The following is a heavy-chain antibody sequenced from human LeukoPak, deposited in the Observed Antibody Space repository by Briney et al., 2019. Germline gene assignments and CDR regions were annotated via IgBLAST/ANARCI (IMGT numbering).Heavy chain of an antibody. CDR1: GYSFTSYW. CDR2: IYPGDSDT. V-gene: IGHV5-51*01. CDR3: ASLRSGYYYLSYYYYYGMDV. J-gene: IGHJ6*02. Sequence: GESLKISCKGSGYSFTSYWIGWVRQMPGKGLEWMGIIYPGDSDTRYSPSFQGQVTISADKSISTAYLQWSSLKASDTAMYYCASLRSGYYYLSYYYYYGMDVWGQGTTVTVSS. D-gene: IGHD3-22*01.